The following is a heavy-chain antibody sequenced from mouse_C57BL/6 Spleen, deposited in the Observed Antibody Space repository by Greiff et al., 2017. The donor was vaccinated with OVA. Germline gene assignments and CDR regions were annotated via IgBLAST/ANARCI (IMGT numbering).Heavy chain of an antibody. V-gene: IGHV5-4*03. J-gene: IGHJ4*01. Sequence: EVKVVESGGGLVKPGGSLKLSCAASGFTFSSYAMSWVRQTPEKRLEWVATISDGGSYTYYPDNVKGRFTISRDNAKNNLYLQMSHLKSEDTAMYYCARGKFYAMDYWGQGTSVTVSS. CDR3: ARGKFYAMDY. CDR1: GFTFSSYA. CDR2: ISDGGSYT.